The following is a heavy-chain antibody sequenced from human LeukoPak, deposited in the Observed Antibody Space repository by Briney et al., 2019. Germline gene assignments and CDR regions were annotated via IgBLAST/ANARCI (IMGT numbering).Heavy chain of an antibody. V-gene: IGHV1-69*04. CDR1: GGTFSSYA. D-gene: IGHD3-22*01. CDR2: IIPILGIA. CDR3: ARGYDSSGYYYGWFDP. J-gene: IGHJ5*02. Sequence: GASVKVSCKASGGTFSSYAISWVRQAPGQGLEWMGRIIPILGIANYAQKFQGRVTITADKSTSTAYMELSSLRSEDTVVYYCARGYDSSGYYYGWFDPWGQGTLVTVSS.